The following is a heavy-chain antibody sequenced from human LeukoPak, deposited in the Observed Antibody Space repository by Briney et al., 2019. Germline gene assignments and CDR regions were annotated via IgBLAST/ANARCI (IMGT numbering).Heavy chain of an antibody. Sequence: PGGSLRLSCAAFGFIFSSDNMSWVRQAPGRGLEWVSSISTSSSYIYYADSVKGRFTISRDNAKNSLYLQMNSLRGEDTAVYYCARVLGYYYDSRGHDYWGQGTLVTVSS. CDR2: ISTSSSYI. CDR1: GFIFSSDN. CDR3: ARVLGYYYDSRGHDY. J-gene: IGHJ4*02. V-gene: IGHV3-21*01. D-gene: IGHD3-22*01.